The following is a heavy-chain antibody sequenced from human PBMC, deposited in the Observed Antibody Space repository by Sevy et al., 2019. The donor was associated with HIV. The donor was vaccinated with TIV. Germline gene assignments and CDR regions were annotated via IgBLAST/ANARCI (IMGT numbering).Heavy chain of an antibody. V-gene: IGHV3-74*01. J-gene: IGHJ4*02. CDR1: GFTFSSYW. D-gene: IGHD3-10*01. Sequence: QLGGSLRLSCAASGFTFSSYWMPWVRQAPGKGLVWVSRINSGGSSKSYADSVKGRFTITRDNAKNTLYLQMNRLRAEATAVYYCARDSASSGSYYNPYFDYWGQGTLVTVSS. CDR2: INSGGSSK. CDR3: ARDSASSGSYYNPYFDY.